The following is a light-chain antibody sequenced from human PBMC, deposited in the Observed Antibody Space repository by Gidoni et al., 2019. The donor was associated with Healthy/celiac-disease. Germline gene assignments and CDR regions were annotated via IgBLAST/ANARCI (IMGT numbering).Light chain of an antibody. V-gene: IGKV1-39*01. CDR1: QSISSY. CDR2: AAS. CDR3: QQSYSTPPIT. Sequence: IQITQSPSSLSASVGDRVTITCRASQSISSYLNWYQQKPGQAPKLLIYAASSLQSGVPSRFSGSGSGTDFTLTISSLQPEDFATYYCQQSYSTPPITFGQGTRLEIK. J-gene: IGKJ5*01.